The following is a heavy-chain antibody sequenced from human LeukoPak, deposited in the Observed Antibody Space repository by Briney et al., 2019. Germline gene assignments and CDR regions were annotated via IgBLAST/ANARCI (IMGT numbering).Heavy chain of an antibody. CDR2: ISGSGGST. CDR1: GFTFSTYG. D-gene: IGHD6-13*01. J-gene: IGHJ3*02. CDR3: ANIKQQLVFDAFDI. Sequence: GGSLRLSCEASGFTFSTYGMSWVRQAPGKGLEWVSAISGSGGSTYYADSVKGRFTISRDNSKNTLYPQMNSLRAEDTAVYYCANIKQQLVFDAFDIWGQGTMVTVSS. V-gene: IGHV3-23*01.